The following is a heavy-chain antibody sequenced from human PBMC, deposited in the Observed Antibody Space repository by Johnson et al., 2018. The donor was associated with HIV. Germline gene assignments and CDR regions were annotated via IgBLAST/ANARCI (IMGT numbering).Heavy chain of an antibody. D-gene: IGHD3-16*01. CDR3: ARDRPGGRWADAFDI. J-gene: IGHJ3*02. CDR1: GFTFSSYA. V-gene: IGHV3-30-3*01. Sequence: QVQLVEYGGGVVQPGRSLRLSCAASGFTFSSYAMHWVRQAPGKGLEWVAVISYDGSNKYYADSVKGRFTISRDNSKNTLYLQMNSLRAEDTAVYYCARDRPGGRWADAFDIWGQGTMVTVSS. CDR2: ISYDGSNK.